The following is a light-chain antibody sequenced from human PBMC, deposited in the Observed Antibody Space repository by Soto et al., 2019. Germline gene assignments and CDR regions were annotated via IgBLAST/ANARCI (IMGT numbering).Light chain of an antibody. CDR1: QSISSSY. Sequence: ILLTQSPATLSFSPGDRATLSCRASQSISSSYLAWYQQKPGQAPRLLIYGASSRATGIPDRFSGSGSGTDFTLTISRLEPEDFAVYYCQQYGSSPPWTFGQGTKV. CDR3: QQYGSSPPWT. J-gene: IGKJ1*01. V-gene: IGKV3-20*01. CDR2: GAS.